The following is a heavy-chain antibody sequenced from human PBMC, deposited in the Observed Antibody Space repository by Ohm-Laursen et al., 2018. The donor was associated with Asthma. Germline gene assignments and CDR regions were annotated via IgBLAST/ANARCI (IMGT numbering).Heavy chain of an antibody. V-gene: IGHV3-30*03. CDR1: GFTFSSYG. Sequence: SLRLSCAASGFTFSSYGMHWVRQAPGKGLEWVAVISYDGSNKYYADSVKGRFTISRDNSKNTLYLQMNSLRAEDTAVYYCARESKRDYGGNSHYYYYGMDVWGQGTTVTVSS. CDR3: ARESKRDYGGNSHYYYYGMDV. J-gene: IGHJ6*02. CDR2: ISYDGSNK. D-gene: IGHD4-23*01.